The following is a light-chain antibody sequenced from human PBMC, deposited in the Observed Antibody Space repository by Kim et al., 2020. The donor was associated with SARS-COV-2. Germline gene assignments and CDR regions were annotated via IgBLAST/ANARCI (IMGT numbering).Light chain of an antibody. CDR1: QSVDSN. CDR3: QQYSHWPPYT. J-gene: IGKJ2*01. Sequence: EIVMTQSPATLSVSPGERVTLSCRASQSVDSNLAWYQQKPGQAPRLLIYGASTRATDIPARFSGSGSGTEFTLIISSLQSEDFAVYYCQQYSHWPPYTLGQGTKLEI. CDR2: GAS. V-gene: IGKV3-15*01.